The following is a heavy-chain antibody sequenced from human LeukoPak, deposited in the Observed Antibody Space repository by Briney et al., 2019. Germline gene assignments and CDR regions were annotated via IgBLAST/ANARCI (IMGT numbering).Heavy chain of an antibody. J-gene: IGHJ4*02. V-gene: IGHV5-51*01. D-gene: IGHD1-26*01. CDR3: AIRYSGSYNDY. CDR2: IYPRDSDT. CDR1: GYRFTDYW. Sequence: GESLQISCKGPGYRFTDYWIGWVRQMPGKGLDWMGIIYPRDSDTRYSPSFQGQVTISADKSISTVYLQWSSLKASDAAMYYCAIRYSGSYNDYWGQGTLVTVSS.